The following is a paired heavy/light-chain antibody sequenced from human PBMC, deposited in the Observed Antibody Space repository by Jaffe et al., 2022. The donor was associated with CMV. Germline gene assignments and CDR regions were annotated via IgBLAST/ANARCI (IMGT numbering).Light chain of an antibody. CDR3: QTWDSSLVV. CDR1: KLGHKY. CDR2: KDS. V-gene: IGLV3-1*01. J-gene: IGLJ2*01. Sequence: SYELTQPPSVSVSPGQTATITCSGDKLGHKYACWYQQKPGQSPVLVIYKDSERPSGIPERFSGSNSGNTATLTISGTQATDEAHYYCQTWDSSLVVFGGGTKLTVL.
Heavy chain of an antibody. CDR1: GFTFSTYG. D-gene: IGHD3-9*01. J-gene: IGHJ4*02. V-gene: IGHV3-33*08. CDR3: ARDYDIFNGYYWLDY. Sequence: QVQLVESGGGVVQPGRSLRLSCAASGFTFSTYGMHWVRQAPGKGLEWVAVIWYDGDNKYYGDSVKGRFIISRDNSKNMMYLQMNSLTAEDTAVYFCARDYDIFNGYYWLDYWGQGTRVTVSS. CDR2: IWYDGDNK.